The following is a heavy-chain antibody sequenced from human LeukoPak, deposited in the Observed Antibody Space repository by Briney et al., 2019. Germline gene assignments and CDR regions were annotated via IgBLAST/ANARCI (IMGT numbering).Heavy chain of an antibody. CDR1: GDSVSSNSAA. J-gene: IGHJ6*02. Sequence: SQTLSLTCAISGDSVSSNSAAWNWIRQSPSRGLEWLGRTYYRSKWYNDYAVSVKSRITINPDTSKNQFSLQLNSVTPEDTAVYCCARDLDVDTAMVTNYYGMDVWGQGTTVTVSS. CDR3: ARDLDVDTAMVTNYYGMDV. CDR2: TYYRSKWYN. V-gene: IGHV6-1*01. D-gene: IGHD5-18*01.